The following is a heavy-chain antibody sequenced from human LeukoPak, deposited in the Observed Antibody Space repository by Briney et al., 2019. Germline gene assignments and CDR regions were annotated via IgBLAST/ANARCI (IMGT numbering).Heavy chain of an antibody. Sequence: GGSLRLSCAASGFTFSTYTMNWVRQAPGKGLEWVSFISRSSDYIYYADSVKGRFTISRDNAKNSLYLQMNSLRAEDTAVYYCARRAGVFDYWGQGTLVTVSS. V-gene: IGHV3-21*01. D-gene: IGHD3-10*01. CDR2: ISRSSDYI. CDR1: GFTFSTYT. J-gene: IGHJ4*02. CDR3: ARRAGVFDY.